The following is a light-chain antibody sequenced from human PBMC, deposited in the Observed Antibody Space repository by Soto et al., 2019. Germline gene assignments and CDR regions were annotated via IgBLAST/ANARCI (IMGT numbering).Light chain of an antibody. J-gene: IGLJ1*01. CDR1: SSDVGTYNY. V-gene: IGLV2-14*01. CDR3: SSYTTSSTLI. CDR2: EVG. Sequence: QSALTQPASVSESPGQSITISCTGTSSDVGTYNYVSWYQQHPGTAPKLIICEVGNRPSGVSDRFSGSKSGNTAALTISGLQAEDEADYYCSSYTTSSTLIFGTGTKVTVL.